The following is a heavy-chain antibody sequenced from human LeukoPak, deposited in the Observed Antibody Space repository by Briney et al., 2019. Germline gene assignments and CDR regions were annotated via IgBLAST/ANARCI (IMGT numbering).Heavy chain of an antibody. V-gene: IGHV3-15*01. Sequence: GSLRLSCAASGFTFSNARMSWVRQAPGKGLEWVDRIKSKTDGGTTDYAAPVKGRFTISRDDSKNTLYLQMNSLKTEDTAVYYCTTDPSGSYCSSTSCPYYYYYYGMDVWGQGTTVTVSS. CDR1: GFTFSNAR. D-gene: IGHD2-2*01. J-gene: IGHJ6*02. CDR2: IKSKTDGGTT. CDR3: TTDPSGSYCSSTSCPYYYYYYGMDV.